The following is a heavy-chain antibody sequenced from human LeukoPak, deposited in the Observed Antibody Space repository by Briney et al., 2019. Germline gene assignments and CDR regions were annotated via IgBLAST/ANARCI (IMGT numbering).Heavy chain of an antibody. D-gene: IGHD3-22*01. CDR1: GGSITGSSYY. V-gene: IGHV4-39*01. Sequence: SETLSLTCTVSGGSITGSSYYWGWIRQPAGKGLEWIGSMYYSGSTYYNPSLKSRVTIPVDTSKNQFSLKLSSVTAADTAVYYCARHYYDRTGYYYFDYWGQGTLVTVSS. CDR2: MYYSGST. CDR3: ARHYYDRTGYYYFDY. J-gene: IGHJ4*02.